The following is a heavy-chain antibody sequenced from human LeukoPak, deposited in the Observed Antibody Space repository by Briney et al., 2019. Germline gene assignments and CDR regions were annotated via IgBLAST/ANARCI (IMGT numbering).Heavy chain of an antibody. V-gene: IGHV3-48*01. J-gene: IGHJ4*02. CDR3: ARDGGKGYEIDY. D-gene: IGHD2-2*01. CDR2: ISTAITTT. Sequence: GGSLRLSCVVSGFPFSNNHMNWVRQAPGKGLEWVSYISTAITTTYYAKSVKGRFTISRDNAKNSLYLQMNSLRVEDKAGYYCARDGGKGYEIDYWGQGTLVTVSS. CDR1: GFPFSNNH.